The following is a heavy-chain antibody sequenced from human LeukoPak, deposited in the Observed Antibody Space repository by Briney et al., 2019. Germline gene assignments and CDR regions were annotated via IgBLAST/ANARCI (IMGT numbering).Heavy chain of an antibody. Sequence: GGSLRLSCAASGFTFSSYSMNWVRQAPGKGLEWVSYISSSSSTIYYADSVKGRFTISRDNAKNSLYLQMNSLRAEDTAVYYCARDWGYYYGSGSYRGDYWGQGTLVTVSS. CDR1: GFTFSSYS. CDR2: ISSSSSTI. V-gene: IGHV3-48*01. D-gene: IGHD3-10*01. CDR3: ARDWGYYYGSGSYRGDY. J-gene: IGHJ4*02.